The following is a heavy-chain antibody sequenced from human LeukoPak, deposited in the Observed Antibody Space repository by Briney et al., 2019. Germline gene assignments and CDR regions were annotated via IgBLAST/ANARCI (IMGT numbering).Heavy chain of an antibody. CDR3: ARDRTRWDIVVVPAAIFDY. D-gene: IGHD2-2*02. CDR1: GFTFSSYA. CDR2: IIFVGSNK. J-gene: IGHJ4*02. Sequence: GGSLRFSCAASGFTFSSYAMHWVRKAPGKGLDWVAVIIFVGSNKYCADSVKGRFTISRDNSKNALYLQMNSLRAEDTAVYYCARDRTRWDIVVVPAAIFDYWGQGTLVTVSS. V-gene: IGHV3-30-3*01.